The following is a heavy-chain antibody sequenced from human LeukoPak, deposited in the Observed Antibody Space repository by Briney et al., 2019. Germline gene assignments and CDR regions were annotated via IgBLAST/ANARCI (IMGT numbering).Heavy chain of an antibody. V-gene: IGHV3-43*02. CDR3: AKDRRWLQFSYGMDV. CDR1: GFTFDDYT. CDR2: ISGDSRST. Sequence: PGGSLRLSCAASGFTFDDYTMHWVRQVQGKGLEWVSLISGDSRSTYYADSVKGRFTISRDNSKNSLYLQMNSLRTEDTALYYCAKDRRWLQFSYGMDVWGQGTTVTVSS. J-gene: IGHJ6*02. D-gene: IGHD5-24*01.